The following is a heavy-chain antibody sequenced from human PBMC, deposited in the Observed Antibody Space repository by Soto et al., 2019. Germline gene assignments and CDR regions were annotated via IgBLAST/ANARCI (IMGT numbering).Heavy chain of an antibody. J-gene: IGHJ5*02. D-gene: IGHD3-10*01. Sequence: GESLKISCKGSGYSFTSYWIGWVRQMPGKGLEWMGIIYPGDSDTRYSPSFQGQVTISADKSISTAYLQWSSLKASDTAMYYCARHVSRGLWFGDPGWFDPWGQGTLVTVSS. V-gene: IGHV5-51*01. CDR1: GYSFTSYW. CDR3: ARHVSRGLWFGDPGWFDP. CDR2: IYPGDSDT.